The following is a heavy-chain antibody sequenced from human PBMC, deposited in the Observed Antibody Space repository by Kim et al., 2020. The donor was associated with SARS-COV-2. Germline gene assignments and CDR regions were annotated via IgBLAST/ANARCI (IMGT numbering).Heavy chain of an antibody. CDR1: GGTFSSYA. Sequence: SVKVSCKASGGTFSSYAISWVRQAPGQGLEWMGGIIPIFGTANYAQKFQGRVTITADESTSTAYMELSSLRSEDTAVYYCASALPGYSSGWYEGFDYWGQGTLVTVSS. D-gene: IGHD6-19*01. J-gene: IGHJ4*02. CDR2: IIPIFGTA. V-gene: IGHV1-69*13. CDR3: ASALPGYSSGWYEGFDY.